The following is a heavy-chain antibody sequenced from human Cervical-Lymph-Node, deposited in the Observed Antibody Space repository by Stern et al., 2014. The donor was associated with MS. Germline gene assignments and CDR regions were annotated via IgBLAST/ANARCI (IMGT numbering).Heavy chain of an antibody. CDR2: IITLFGAA. Sequence: QVQLGQSGAEVKKPGSSVKVSCEASGGTFSDNAFSWVRQAPGQGLGWMGGIITLFGAADYAQNCQGRVTITADESTVTVYMELSSLRSEDTAVYYCARGAYCGGDCYWGWFESWGQGTLVTVPS. D-gene: IGHD2-21*02. V-gene: IGHV1-69*01. J-gene: IGHJ4*02. CDR3: ARGAYCGGDCYWGWFES. CDR1: GGTFSDNA.